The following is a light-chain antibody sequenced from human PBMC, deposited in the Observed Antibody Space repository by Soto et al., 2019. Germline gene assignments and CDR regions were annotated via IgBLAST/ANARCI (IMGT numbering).Light chain of an antibody. Sequence: QSVLTQPPSVSGAPGQRVTISCTGSSSNIGAGYDVHWYQQLPGTAPKLLIYGNSNRPSGVPDRFSGSKSGTSASLAITGLQAEDEAYYYCQSYDSSLSGKDVVFGGGTKVTVL. CDR1: SSNIGAGYD. V-gene: IGLV1-40*01. CDR2: GNS. CDR3: QSYDSSLSGKDVV. J-gene: IGLJ2*01.